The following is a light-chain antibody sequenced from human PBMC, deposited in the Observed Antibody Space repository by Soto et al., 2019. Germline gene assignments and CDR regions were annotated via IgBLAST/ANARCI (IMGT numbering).Light chain of an antibody. J-gene: IGKJ1*01. CDR2: DTS. CDR3: QQANSFPPT. Sequence: EIVVTQSPATLSVSPGERVTLSCRASQSVSSSLAWYQQRPGQAPRLLIYDTSTRAAGIAARFSGSGSGTEFTLTISSLQSEDSATYYCQQANSFPPTFGQGTKVEIK. V-gene: IGKV3-15*01. CDR1: QSVSSS.